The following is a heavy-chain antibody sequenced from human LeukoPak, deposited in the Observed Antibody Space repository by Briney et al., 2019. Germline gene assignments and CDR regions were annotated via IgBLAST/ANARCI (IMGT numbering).Heavy chain of an antibody. Sequence: PGRSLRLSCAASGFTFSSYGMHWVRQAPGKGLEWVAVIWYDGSNKYYADSVKGRFTISRDNSKNTLYLQMNSLRAEDTAVYYCAKNRGQLWSMGPFDYWGQGTLVTVSS. CDR1: GFTFSSYG. D-gene: IGHD5-18*01. CDR2: IWYDGSNK. J-gene: IGHJ4*02. V-gene: IGHV3-33*06. CDR3: AKNRGQLWSMGPFDY.